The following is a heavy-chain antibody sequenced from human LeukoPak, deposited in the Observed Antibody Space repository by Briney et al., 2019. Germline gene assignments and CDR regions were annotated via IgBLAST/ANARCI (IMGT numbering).Heavy chain of an antibody. D-gene: IGHD3-10*01. V-gene: IGHV4-30-4*01. CDR1: GGSISSANYY. CDR2: ISYSGST. J-gene: IGHJ5*02. Sequence: SETLSLTCTVSGGSISSANYYWNWIRQPPGKGLEWIGYISYSGSTHYNPSLKSRATISADTSKNQFSLKLSSVTAADTAVYYCAREDRRITMVRGVIDWFDPWGQGTLVTVSS. CDR3: AREDRRITMVRGVIDWFDP.